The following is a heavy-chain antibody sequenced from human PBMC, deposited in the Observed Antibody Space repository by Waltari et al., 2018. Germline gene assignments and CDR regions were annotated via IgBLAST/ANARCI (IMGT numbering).Heavy chain of an antibody. CDR2: INHSGST. CDR1: GGSFSGYY. J-gene: IGHJ6*02. V-gene: IGHV4-34*01. CDR3: ARESSRSEGMDV. Sequence: QVQLQQWGTGLLKPSETLSLTCAVYGGSFSGYYWSWIRQPPGKGLEWIGEINHSGSTNYNPSLKSRVTISVDTSKNQFSLKLSSVTAADTAVYYCARESSRSEGMDVWGQGTTVTVSS.